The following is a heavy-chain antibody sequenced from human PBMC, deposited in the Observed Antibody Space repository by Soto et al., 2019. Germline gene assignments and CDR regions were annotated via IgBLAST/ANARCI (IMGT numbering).Heavy chain of an antibody. J-gene: IGHJ4*02. CDR1: GYTFTSYA. CDR3: ARGGPWEYIVVVPAALDY. Sequence: ASVKVSCKASGYTFTSYAMHWVRQAPGQRLEWMGWINAGNGNTKYSQKFQGRVTITRDTSASTAYMELSSLRSEDTAVYYCARGGPWEYIVVVPAALDYWGQGTLVTRLL. CDR2: INAGNGNT. D-gene: IGHD2-2*01. V-gene: IGHV1-3*01.